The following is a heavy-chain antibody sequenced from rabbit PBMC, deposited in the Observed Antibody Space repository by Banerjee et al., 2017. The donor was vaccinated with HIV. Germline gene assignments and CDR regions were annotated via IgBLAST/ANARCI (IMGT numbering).Heavy chain of an antibody. CDR2: VNASTGNP. J-gene: IGHJ4*01. V-gene: IGHV1S45*01. Sequence: QEQLEESGGDLVKPEGSLTLTCTASGFSFSDRDVLCWVRQAPGKGLEWIACVNASTGNPVYSTWAKGRFTISRTSSTTVTLQMTSLTAADTATYFCARDLASVIGWNFNLWGQGTLVTVS. CDR1: GFSFSDRDV. CDR3: ARDLASVIGWNFNL. D-gene: IGHD1-1*01.